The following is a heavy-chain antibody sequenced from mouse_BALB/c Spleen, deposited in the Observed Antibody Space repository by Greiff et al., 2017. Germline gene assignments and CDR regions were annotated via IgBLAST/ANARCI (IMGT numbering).Heavy chain of an antibody. Sequence: QVQLQQPGAELVRPGASVKLSCKASGYTFTSYWINWVKQRPGQGLEWIGNIYPSDSYTNYNQKFKDKATLTVDKSSSTAYMQLSSPTSEDSAVYYCTRSYCRYDYAMDYWGQGTSVTVSS. CDR1: GYTFTSYW. J-gene: IGHJ4*01. V-gene: IGHV1-69*02. D-gene: IGHD2-14*01. CDR2: IYPSDSYT. CDR3: TRSYCRYDYAMDY.